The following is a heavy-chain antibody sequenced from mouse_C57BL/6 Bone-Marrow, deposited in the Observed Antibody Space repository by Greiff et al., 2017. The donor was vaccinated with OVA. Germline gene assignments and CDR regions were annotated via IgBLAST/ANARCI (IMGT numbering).Heavy chain of an antibody. D-gene: IGHD2-5*01. CDR1: GYSITSGYY. V-gene: IGHV3-6*01. J-gene: IGHJ4*01. CDR3: ARNAYYSNYDYYAMDY. Sequence: EVQLQESGPGLVKPSQSLSLTCSVTGYSITSGYYWNWIRQFPGNKLEWMGYISYDGSNNYNPSLKNRISITRDTSKNQFFLKLNFVTTEDTATYYCARNAYYSNYDYYAMDYWGQGTSVTVSS. CDR2: ISYDGSN.